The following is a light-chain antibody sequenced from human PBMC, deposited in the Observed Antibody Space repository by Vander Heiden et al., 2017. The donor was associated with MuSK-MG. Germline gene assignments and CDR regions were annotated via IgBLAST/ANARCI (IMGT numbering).Light chain of an antibody. CDR3: QHEDNLAST. Sequence: DIQMTQSPSSLSASVGDRVTITCQASQDISNYLNWYQQKPGKAPKLLIYDASNLETGVPSRFSGSGSGTDFTFTISSLQPEDIATYYCQHEDNLASTFGQGTKLEIK. J-gene: IGKJ2*01. CDR1: QDISNY. CDR2: DAS. V-gene: IGKV1-33*01.